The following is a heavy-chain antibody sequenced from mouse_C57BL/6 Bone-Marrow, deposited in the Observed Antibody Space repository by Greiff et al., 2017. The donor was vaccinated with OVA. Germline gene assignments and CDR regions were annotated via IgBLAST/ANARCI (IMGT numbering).Heavy chain of an antibody. CDR1: GYTFTSYW. D-gene: IGHD2-4*01. Sequence: QVQLQQPGAELVMPGASVKLSCKASGYTFTSYWMHWVKQRPGQGLEWIVEIDPSDSYTNYNQKFKGKSTLTVDKSSSTDYMQLSSLTSEDSAVYYGARDYYDYDGFAYWGQGTLVTVSA. V-gene: IGHV1-69*01. CDR3: ARDYYDYDGFAY. J-gene: IGHJ3*01. CDR2: IDPSDSYT.